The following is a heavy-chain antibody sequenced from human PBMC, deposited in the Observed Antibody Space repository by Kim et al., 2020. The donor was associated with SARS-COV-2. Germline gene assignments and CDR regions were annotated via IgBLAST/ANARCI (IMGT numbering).Heavy chain of an antibody. V-gene: IGHV3-30-3*01. D-gene: IGHD3-3*01. Sequence: GGSLRLSCAASGFTFSSYAMHWVRQAPGKGLEWVAVISYDGSNKYYADSVKGRFTISRDNSKNTLYLQMNSLRAEDTAVYYCARDLAIFGVVIRYYYYYYGMDVWGQGTTVTVSS. J-gene: IGHJ6*02. CDR2: ISYDGSNK. CDR1: GFTFSSYA. CDR3: ARDLAIFGVVIRYYYYYYGMDV.